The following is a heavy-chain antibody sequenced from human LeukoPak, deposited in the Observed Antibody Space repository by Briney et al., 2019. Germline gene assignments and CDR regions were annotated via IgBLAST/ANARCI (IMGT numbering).Heavy chain of an antibody. J-gene: IGHJ4*02. Sequence: ASVTVSCTASGGTFSTYVISWVRQAPGHGLEWMGGIIPIFGTANYAQKFQGRVTITADESTSTAYMELSSLRSEDTAVYYCARGGSGNYYGPAGWGQGTLVTVSS. CDR3: ARGGSGNYYGPAG. CDR1: GGTFSTYV. D-gene: IGHD1-26*01. CDR2: IIPIFGTA. V-gene: IGHV1-69*13.